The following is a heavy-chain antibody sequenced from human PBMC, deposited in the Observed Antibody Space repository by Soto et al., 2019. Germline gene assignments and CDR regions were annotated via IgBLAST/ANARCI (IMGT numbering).Heavy chain of an antibody. CDR3: AKDLSPILGYCSGGSCPGFGF. Sequence: GGSVRLSCAASGFTFDDYARHWVRQAPGKGLGWVAGISWYSGSIGDADSVKGRFPISRDNAKNSLYLQMNSLRAADTALYYCAKDLSPILGYCSGGSCPGFGFWGQGTLVTVSS. D-gene: IGHD2-15*01. J-gene: IGHJ4*02. CDR2: ISWYSGSI. CDR1: GFTFDDYA. V-gene: IGHV3-9*01.